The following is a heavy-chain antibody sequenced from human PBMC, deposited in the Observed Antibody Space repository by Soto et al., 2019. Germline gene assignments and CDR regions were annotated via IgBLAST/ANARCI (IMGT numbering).Heavy chain of an antibody. CDR1: GFTFSSYA. CDR3: AKGADRRVYSTSVY. CDR2: ITDSGGST. J-gene: IGHJ4*02. V-gene: IGHV3-23*01. D-gene: IGHD2-8*01. Sequence: GGSLRLSCAASGFTFSSYAMSWVRQAPGKGLEWVSGITDSGGSTLSADSVKGRFTISRDNSKNTLFLQMSSLRAEDTAVYYCAKGADRRVYSTSVYWGQGTLVTVSS.